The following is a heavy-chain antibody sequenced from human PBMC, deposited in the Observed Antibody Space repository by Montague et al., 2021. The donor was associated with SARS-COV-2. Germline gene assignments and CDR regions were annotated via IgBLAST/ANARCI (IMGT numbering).Heavy chain of an antibody. CDR2: ISYTGST. V-gene: IGHV4-39*07. J-gene: IGHJ4*02. CDR1: GGSISTIVNF. Sequence: SETLSLTCTFSGGSISTIVNFWGRIRQPPGKGLEWIGSISYTGSTYHNLSLKSRVTMSVDASKTQFSLTLNSVTAADTAVYYCARSGDPGTTVTYLYWGQGTLVTVSS. D-gene: IGHD4-11*01. CDR3: ARSGDPGTTVTYLY.